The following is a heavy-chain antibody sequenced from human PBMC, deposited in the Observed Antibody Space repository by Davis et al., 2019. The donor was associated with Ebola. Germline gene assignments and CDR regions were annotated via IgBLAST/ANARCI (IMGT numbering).Heavy chain of an antibody. CDR2: INHTGNT. Sequence: SETLSLTCAVYGGSFSGYYWSWIRQPPGKGLEWIGEINHTGNTNYSPSLKSRVTISVDTSKNQFSLKLSSVTAADTAVYYCARGRWFDYWGQGTLVTVSS. D-gene: IGHD2-15*01. CDR1: GGSFSGYY. CDR3: ARGRWFDY. J-gene: IGHJ4*02. V-gene: IGHV4-34*01.